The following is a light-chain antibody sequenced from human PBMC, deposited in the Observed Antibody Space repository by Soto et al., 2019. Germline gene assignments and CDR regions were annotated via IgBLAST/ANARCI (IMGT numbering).Light chain of an antibody. Sequence: QSALTQPPSASGSPGQSVTISCTGTSSDIGDNYVSWYQQHPGKAPKLIIYGVSQRPSGVPDRFSGSKSGNTASLTVSGLQTEDEADYYCSAYAGSNNFVFGSGTKVTVL. CDR1: SSDIGDNY. V-gene: IGLV2-8*01. CDR3: SAYAGSNNFV. J-gene: IGLJ1*01. CDR2: GVS.